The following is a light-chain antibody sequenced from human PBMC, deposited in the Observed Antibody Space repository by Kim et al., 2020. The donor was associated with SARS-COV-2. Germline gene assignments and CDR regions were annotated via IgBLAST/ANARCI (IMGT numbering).Light chain of an antibody. CDR1: SSDVGGYKY. V-gene: IGLV2-14*01. CDR2: EVS. CDR3: SSYTSTNTVV. Sequence: QSALTQPASVSGSPGQSITISCTGTSSDVGGYKYVSWYQQHPGKAPKLMIYEVSNRPSGVSNRFSGSKSGNTASLTISWLQAEDEADYYCSSYTSTNTVVFGRGTQLTVL. J-gene: IGLJ2*01.